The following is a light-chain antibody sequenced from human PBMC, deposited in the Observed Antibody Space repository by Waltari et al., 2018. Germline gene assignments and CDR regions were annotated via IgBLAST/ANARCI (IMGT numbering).Light chain of an antibody. J-gene: IGKJ4*01. CDR1: QNIHDN. CDR3: QQYNKWPPLT. Sequence: EVLLTQSPATLSVSPGDRVTLSCRASQNIHDNLAWYQQKPGQAPRLLIYGASTRATAIPARFRVSGSGTEFTLTISILQSEDLAIYYCQQYNKWPPLTFGGGTKVEIK. V-gene: IGKV3-15*01. CDR2: GAS.